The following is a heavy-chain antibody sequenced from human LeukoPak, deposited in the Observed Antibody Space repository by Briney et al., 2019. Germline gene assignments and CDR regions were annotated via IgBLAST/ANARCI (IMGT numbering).Heavy chain of an antibody. V-gene: IGHV7-4-1*02. J-gene: IGHJ2*01. D-gene: IGHD2-21*02. Sequence: GASVKVSCKASGYTFTSYAMNWVRQAPGQGLEWMGWINTNTGNPTYAQGFTGRFVFSLDPSVSTAYLQISSLKAEDTAVYYCARDRRFAYCGSDCSLEWYFDLWGRGTLVTVSS. CDR2: INTNTGNP. CDR1: GYTFTSYA. CDR3: ARDRRFAYCGSDCSLEWYFDL.